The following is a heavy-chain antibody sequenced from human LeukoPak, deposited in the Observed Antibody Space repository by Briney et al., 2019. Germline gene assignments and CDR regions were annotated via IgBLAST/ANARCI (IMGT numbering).Heavy chain of an antibody. D-gene: IGHD5-24*01. Sequence: KTSETLSLTCTVSGDPIRRYYWSWIRQPAGKGLEWLGRIYTSGSTNYNPSLKSRVAMSVDTSKNQFSLKLSSVTAADTAVYYCARDEEDTRREGHEMVAFDIWGQGTMVTVSS. CDR1: GDPIRRYY. V-gene: IGHV4-4*07. J-gene: IGHJ3*02. CDR2: IYTSGST. CDR3: ARDEEDTRREGHEMVAFDI.